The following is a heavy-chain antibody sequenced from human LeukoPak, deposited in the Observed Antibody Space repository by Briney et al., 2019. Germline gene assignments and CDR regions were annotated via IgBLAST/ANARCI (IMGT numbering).Heavy chain of an antibody. CDR1: GLTFSSYG. J-gene: IGHJ5*02. CDR2: IRYDGSDK. Sequence: LSGGSLRLPCAASGLTFSSYGMYWVRQAPGKGLEWVAFIRYDGSDKYYADSVKGRFTISRDNSKNTLYLQMNSLRPEDTAVYYCARDNGGYLGNWFDPWGQGTLVTVSS. D-gene: IGHD2-8*01. V-gene: IGHV3-30*02. CDR3: ARDNGGYLGNWFDP.